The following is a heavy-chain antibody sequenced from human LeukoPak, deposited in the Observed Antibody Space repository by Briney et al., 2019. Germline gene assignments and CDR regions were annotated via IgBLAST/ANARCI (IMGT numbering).Heavy chain of an antibody. Sequence: SETLTLTCALYGGSFSGYYWSWIRQSPGKGLEWIGQINHSGSTLYKPSLESRVMISLNTSKSHFSLRLSSMTAAGTAVYYCARGPSPNGDPLDSWGQGTLVTVSS. CDR3: ARGPSPNGDPLDS. CDR2: INHSGST. D-gene: IGHD4-17*01. V-gene: IGHV4-34*01. CDR1: GGSFSGYY. J-gene: IGHJ5*02.